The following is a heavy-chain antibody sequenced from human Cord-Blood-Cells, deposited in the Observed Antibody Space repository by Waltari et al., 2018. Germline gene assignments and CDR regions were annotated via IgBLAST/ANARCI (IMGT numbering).Heavy chain of an antibody. CDR2: TYYRSKWYN. D-gene: IGHD6-13*01. CDR3: ARDDNSWNWFDP. Sequence: QVQLQQTGPGLVQPSQTLSPTCAISGDSVTSTRDPWHWTRQSPSRGLEGLGRTYYRSKWYNDYAVSVKSRITINPDTSKNQFSLQLNSVTPEDTAVYYCARDDNSWNWFDPWGQGTLVTVSS. J-gene: IGHJ5*02. V-gene: IGHV6-1*01. CDR1: GDSVTSTRDP.